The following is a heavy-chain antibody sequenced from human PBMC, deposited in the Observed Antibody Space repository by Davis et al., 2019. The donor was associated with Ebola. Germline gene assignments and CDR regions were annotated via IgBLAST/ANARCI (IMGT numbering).Heavy chain of an antibody. V-gene: IGHV3-15*01. CDR2: IKSNTDDGTS. CDR3: ATYSGSFKLDY. Sequence: PGGSLRLSCAASVFTFSDALLSWVRQAPGKGLEWVGFIKSNTDDGTSDYAAPVKGRFTVSRDDSKDTLYLQMNSLKTEDTAIYYCATYSGSFKLDYWGQGTLVTVSS. CDR1: VFTFSDAL. D-gene: IGHD1-26*01. J-gene: IGHJ4*02.